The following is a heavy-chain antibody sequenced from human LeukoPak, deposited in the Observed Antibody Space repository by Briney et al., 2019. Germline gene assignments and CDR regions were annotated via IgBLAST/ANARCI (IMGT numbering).Heavy chain of an antibody. D-gene: IGHD3-16*02. V-gene: IGHV4-39*07. CDR3: ARVPFKFGGLIRDYYYYIDV. J-gene: IGHJ6*03. CDR1: GGSITSSGNY. CDR2: IYYSGNT. Sequence: SETLSLTCTVSGGSITSSGNYWGWIRQPPGKGLEWIGSIYYSGNTHYNPSLKSRVTISVDTSKNQFSLKLNSVTAADTAVYYRARVPFKFGGLIRDYYYYIDVWGKGTTVSVSS.